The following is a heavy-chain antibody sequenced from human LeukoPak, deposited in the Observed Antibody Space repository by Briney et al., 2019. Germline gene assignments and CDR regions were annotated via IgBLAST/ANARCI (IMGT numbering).Heavy chain of an antibody. Sequence: GGSLRLSCAASGFNSADYAIHWVRQVPGKGLEWVSGINWNSGSIGYADSVKGRSTISRDSAKNSIYLQMNSLRAEDTALYYCAKDSRYSSGWYGGGPFDYWGQGTLVTVSS. J-gene: IGHJ4*02. V-gene: IGHV3-9*02. CDR1: GFNSADYA. D-gene: IGHD6-19*01. CDR2: INWNSGSI. CDR3: AKDSRYSSGWYGGGPFDY.